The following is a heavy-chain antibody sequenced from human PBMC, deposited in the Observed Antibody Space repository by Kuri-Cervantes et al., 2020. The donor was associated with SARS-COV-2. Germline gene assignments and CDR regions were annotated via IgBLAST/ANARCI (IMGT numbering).Heavy chain of an antibody. CDR3: ARGGVVPVSFDY. D-gene: IGHD2-21*01. CDR1: GGSISSSSYY. CDR2: IYYSGST. J-gene: IGHJ4*02. V-gene: IGHV4-39*07. Sequence: GSLRLSCTVSGGSISSSSYYWGWIRQPPGKGLEWIGSIYYSGSTNYNPSLKSRVTISVDTSKNQFSLKLSSVTAADTAVYYCARGGVVPVSFDYWGQGTLVTVSS.